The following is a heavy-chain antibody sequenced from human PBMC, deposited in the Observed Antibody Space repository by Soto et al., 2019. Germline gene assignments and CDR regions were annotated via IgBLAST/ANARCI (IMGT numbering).Heavy chain of an antibody. CDR1: GGSISSSNW. Sequence: QVQLQESGPGLVKPSGTLSLTCAVSGGSISSSNWWSWVRQPPGKGLQWIGEIYHSGSTNYIPSLTSRVTTSVDKSRYQFSLKLSSVPAADAAVYYCARRWGEGRVDYWGQGTLVTVSS. D-gene: IGHD3-10*01. CDR2: IYHSGST. J-gene: IGHJ4*02. V-gene: IGHV4-4*02. CDR3: ARRWGEGRVDY.